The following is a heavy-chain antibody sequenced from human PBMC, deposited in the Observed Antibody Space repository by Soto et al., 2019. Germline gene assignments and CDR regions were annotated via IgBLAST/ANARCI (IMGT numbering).Heavy chain of an antibody. V-gene: IGHV4-30-4*01. CDR2: IYYSGST. Sequence: PSETLSLTCTVSGGSISSGDYYWSWIRQPPGKGLEWIGYIYYSGSTYYNPSLKSRVTISVDTSKNQFSLKLSSVTAADTAVYYCARGKRRRITTYSSRYYSPPYFDYWGQGTLVTVSS. CDR1: GGSISSGDYY. J-gene: IGHJ4*02. CDR3: ARGKRRRITTYSSRYYSPPYFDY. D-gene: IGHD3-22*01.